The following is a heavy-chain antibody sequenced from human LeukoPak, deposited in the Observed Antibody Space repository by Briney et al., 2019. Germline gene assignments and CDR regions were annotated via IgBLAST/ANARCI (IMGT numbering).Heavy chain of an antibody. Sequence: PSETLSLTCAVYGGSFSGYYWSWIRQPPGKGLEWIGEINHSGSTNYNPSLKSRVTISVDTSKNQFSLKLRSVTAADTAVYYCAEVERRNYWGQGTLVTVSS. CDR3: AEVERRNY. D-gene: IGHD1-1*01. J-gene: IGHJ4*02. CDR2: INHSGST. CDR1: GGSFSGYY. V-gene: IGHV4-34*01.